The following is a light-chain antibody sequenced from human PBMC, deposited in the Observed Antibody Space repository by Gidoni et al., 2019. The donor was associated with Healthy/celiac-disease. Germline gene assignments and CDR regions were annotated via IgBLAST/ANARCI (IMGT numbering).Light chain of an antibody. J-gene: IGKJ1*01. Sequence: DIHITQSPSTLSASVGDRVTITCRASQSITSWLVWYQQKLGKAHTLLIYAASSLESGAPTMFSGSGSAKEFTITISLLQPDFFATYYCQQYNSYWTFGQGTKVEIK. CDR3: QQYNSYWT. CDR1: QSITSW. CDR2: AAS. V-gene: IGKV1-5*01.